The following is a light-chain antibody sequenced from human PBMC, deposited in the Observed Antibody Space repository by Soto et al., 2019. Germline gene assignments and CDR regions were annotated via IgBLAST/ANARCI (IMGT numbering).Light chain of an antibody. CDR1: QSVSSS. Sequence: EIVLTQSPATLSLSPGERATLSCRASQSVSSSLAWYQQKPGQDPRLLIYDASNRATGIPARFSGSGPGTDFPLAISGLEPEDFAVYFCQQRSNWPPATVGQGARLEIK. J-gene: IGKJ5*01. V-gene: IGKV3-11*01. CDR3: QQRSNWPPAT. CDR2: DAS.